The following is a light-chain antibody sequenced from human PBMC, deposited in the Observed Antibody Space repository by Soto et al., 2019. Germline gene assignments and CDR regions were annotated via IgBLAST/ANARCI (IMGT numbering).Light chain of an antibody. J-gene: IGKJ1*01. CDR3: QQYNNWPPWA. V-gene: IGKV3-15*01. Sequence: EIVMTQSPATLSVSPGERATLSCRASQSVSSNLAWYQQKPGQAPRLLIYGASTRATGVPARFSGSGCGTEFTLSISSLQSEDFTVYDCQQYNNWPPWAFGQGTKVELK. CDR2: GAS. CDR1: QSVSSN.